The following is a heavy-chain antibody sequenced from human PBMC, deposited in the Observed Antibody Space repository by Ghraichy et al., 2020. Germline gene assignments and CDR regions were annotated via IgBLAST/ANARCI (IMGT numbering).Heavy chain of an antibody. D-gene: IGHD6-13*01. J-gene: IGHJ4*02. CDR3: AREEVNSRYYFDY. V-gene: IGHV4-31*03. Sequence: SETLSLTCTVSGGSISSGGYYWSWIRQHPGKGLEWIGYIYYSGSTYYNPSLKSRVTISVDTSKNQFSLKLSSVTAADTAVYYCAREEVNSRYYFDYWGQGTLVTVSS. CDR1: GGSISSGGYY. CDR2: IYYSGST.